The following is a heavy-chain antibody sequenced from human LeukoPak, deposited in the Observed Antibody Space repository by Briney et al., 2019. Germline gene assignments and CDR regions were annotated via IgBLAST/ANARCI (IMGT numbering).Heavy chain of an antibody. Sequence: SETLSLTCTVSGGSISSSSYYWGWIRQPPGKGLEWIGSIYYGGSTYYNSSLESRVTISVDRSKNQFSLKLSSVTAADTAVYYCARRTYYYDSSGYYLDYWGQGTLVTVSS. J-gene: IGHJ4*02. CDR1: GGSISSSSYY. CDR3: ARRTYYYDSSGYYLDY. D-gene: IGHD3-22*01. CDR2: IYYGGST. V-gene: IGHV4-39*07.